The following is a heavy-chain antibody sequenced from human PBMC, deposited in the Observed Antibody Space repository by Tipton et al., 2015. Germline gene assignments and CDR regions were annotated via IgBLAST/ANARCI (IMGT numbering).Heavy chain of an antibody. J-gene: IGHJ4*02. CDR2: IYPGDSDT. CDR1: GYSFTSYW. Sequence: QSGAEVKKPGESLKISCKGSGYSFTSYWIGWVRQMPGKGLEWMGIIYPGDSDTRYSPSFQGQVTISADNSISTAYLRWSSLKASDPAMYYCARLTGGKMATTSGYFDYWGQGTLVTVSS. CDR3: ARLTGGKMATTSGYFDY. V-gene: IGHV5-51*03. D-gene: IGHD5-24*01.